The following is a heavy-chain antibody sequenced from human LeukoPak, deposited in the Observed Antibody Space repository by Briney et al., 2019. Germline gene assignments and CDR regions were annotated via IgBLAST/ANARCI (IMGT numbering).Heavy chain of an antibody. Sequence: GGSLRLSCAASGFTFSSYSMNWVRQAPGKGLEWVSSISSSSSYIYYADSVKGRFTISRDNAKNSLYLQMNSLRAEDTAVYYCARAIEGNYYDSSGYPRGYWDQGTLVTVSS. D-gene: IGHD3-22*01. CDR1: GFTFSSYS. J-gene: IGHJ4*02. CDR2: ISSSSSYI. V-gene: IGHV3-21*01. CDR3: ARAIEGNYYDSSGYPRGY.